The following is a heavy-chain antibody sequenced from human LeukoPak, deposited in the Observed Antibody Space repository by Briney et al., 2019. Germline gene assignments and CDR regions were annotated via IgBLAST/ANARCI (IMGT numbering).Heavy chain of an antibody. CDR1: GFTFSSYL. V-gene: IGHV3-74*01. CDR3: AKGADTYSYGHAFDY. Sequence: GETLSLSCAASGFTFSSYLMQWVRQAPGKGLVWVSRIDGDGSSTNYADSVKGRSTISRDNSKNTLYLHMSSLRPEDTSVYYCAKGADTYSYGHAFDYCGQGTLAIVSA. CDR2: IDGDGSST. J-gene: IGHJ4*02. D-gene: IGHD5-18*01.